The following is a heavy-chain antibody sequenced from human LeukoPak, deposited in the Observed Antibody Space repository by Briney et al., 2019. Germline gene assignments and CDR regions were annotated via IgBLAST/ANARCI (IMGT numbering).Heavy chain of an antibody. J-gene: IGHJ5*01. CDR3: ARDRAVTQVWVEFDS. D-gene: IGHD3-16*01. CDR1: GFSVSNYY. V-gene: IGHV3-66*03. CDR2: IRDRGAT. Sequence: GGSLRLSCAGSGFSVSNYYMSWVRQAPGKGLEWVSLIRDRGATFYADSVKGRFTISRDNSKNTIYLQMNRLRVEDTAVYFCARDRAVTQVWVEFDSWGQGTQVTVSS.